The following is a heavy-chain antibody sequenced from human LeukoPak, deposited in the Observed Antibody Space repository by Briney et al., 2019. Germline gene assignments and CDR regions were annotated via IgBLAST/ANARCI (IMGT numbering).Heavy chain of an antibody. J-gene: IGHJ4*02. CDR1: GFTFTSYS. CDR2: IRGGGGST. Sequence: PGGSLRLSCAASGFTFTSYSMNWVRQAPGKGLEWVSTIRGGGGSTYYADSVKGRFTISRDNSKITLYLQVNSLRAEGTAVYYCAKDFRIGYSAHFDYWGQGALVTVSS. V-gene: IGHV3-23*01. D-gene: IGHD2-21*01. CDR3: AKDFRIGYSAHFDY.